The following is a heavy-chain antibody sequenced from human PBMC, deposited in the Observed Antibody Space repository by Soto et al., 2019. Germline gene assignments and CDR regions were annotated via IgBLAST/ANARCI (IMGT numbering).Heavy chain of an antibody. V-gene: IGHV4-34*01. Sequence: SETLSLTCAVYGGSFSGYYWSWIRQPPGKGLEWIGEINHSGSTNYNPSLKSRVTISVDTSKNQFSLKLSSVTAADTAVYYCARGLAAAGNWFDPWGQGALVTVSS. CDR2: INHSGST. J-gene: IGHJ5*02. CDR1: GGSFSGYY. CDR3: ARGLAAAGNWFDP. D-gene: IGHD6-13*01.